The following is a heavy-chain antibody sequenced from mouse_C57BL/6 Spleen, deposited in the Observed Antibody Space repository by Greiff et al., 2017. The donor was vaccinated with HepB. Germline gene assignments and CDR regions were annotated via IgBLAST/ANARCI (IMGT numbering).Heavy chain of an antibody. J-gene: IGHJ1*03. CDR1: GYTFTSYW. D-gene: IGHD2-4*01. CDR2: IDPNSGGR. V-gene: IGHV1-72*01. CDR3: ARAPLYYDYDDWYFDV. Sequence: QVQLQQPGAELVKPGASVKLSCKASGYTFTSYWMHWVKQRPGRGLEWIGRIDPNSGGRKDNEKFKRKATRKVDKPSSTAYRQLSSLTSEDSAVYYCARAPLYYDYDDWYFDVWGTGTTVTVSS.